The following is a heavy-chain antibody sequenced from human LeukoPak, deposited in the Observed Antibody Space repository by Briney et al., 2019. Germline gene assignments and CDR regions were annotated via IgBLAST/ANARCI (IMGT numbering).Heavy chain of an antibody. CDR2: VNLQGST. CDR3: AREYRYYYDSSGYHYFDY. V-gene: IGHV4-4*02. Sequence: PSETLSLTCGVSGGSISNTNWWTWVRQPPGKGLEWIGEVNLQGSTNYNPSLKSRVAISVDKSENHISLKLTSVTAADTAVYYCAREYRYYYDSSGYHYFDYWGQGTLVTVSS. CDR1: GGSISNTNW. J-gene: IGHJ4*02. D-gene: IGHD3-22*01.